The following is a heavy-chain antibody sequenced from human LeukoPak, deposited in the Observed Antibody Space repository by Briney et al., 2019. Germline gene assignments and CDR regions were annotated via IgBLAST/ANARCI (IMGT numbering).Heavy chain of an antibody. D-gene: IGHD6-19*01. CDR3: ARVSSSGWYARFDP. Sequence: PGGSLRLSCAASGFTFSTYWMSWVRQAPGKGLEWVANIKEGGREKYYADSVKGRFTISRDNAKNSLYLQMNSLRAEDTAVYYCARVSSSGWYARFDPWGQGTLVTVSS. V-gene: IGHV3-7*03. CDR2: IKEGGREK. J-gene: IGHJ5*02. CDR1: GFTFSTYW.